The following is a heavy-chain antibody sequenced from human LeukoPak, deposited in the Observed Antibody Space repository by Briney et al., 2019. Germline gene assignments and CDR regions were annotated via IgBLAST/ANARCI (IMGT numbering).Heavy chain of an antibody. J-gene: IGHJ4*02. CDR3: ARAPTLYYFDY. Sequence: MTSETLSLTCTFSGGSISTSYWSWIRQPPGKGLEWIGYISYSGNTDYNPSLKSRVTISIDTSKNQFSLNLSSVTAADTAVYYCARAPTLYYFDYWGQGTLVTVSS. V-gene: IGHV4-59*01. CDR2: ISYSGNT. CDR1: GGSISTSY.